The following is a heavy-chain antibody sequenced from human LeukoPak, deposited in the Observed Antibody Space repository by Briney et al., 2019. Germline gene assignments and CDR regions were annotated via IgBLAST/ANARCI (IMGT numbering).Heavy chain of an antibody. D-gene: IGHD6-13*01. CDR2: IYYSGST. CDR3: ARQHSSSWVPSGGFDP. J-gene: IGHJ5*02. CDR1: GGSISSSSYY. Sequence: PSETLSLTCTVSGGSISSSSYYWGWIRQPPGKGLEWIGSIYYSGSTYYNPSLKSRVTISVDTSKNQFSLKLSSVTAADTAVYYCARQHSSSWVPSGGFDPWGQGTLVTVSS. V-gene: IGHV4-39*01.